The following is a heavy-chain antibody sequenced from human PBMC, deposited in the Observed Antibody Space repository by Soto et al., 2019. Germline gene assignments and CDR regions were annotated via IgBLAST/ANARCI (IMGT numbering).Heavy chain of an antibody. CDR2: IYYSGST. D-gene: IGHD4-17*01. V-gene: IGHV4-59*08. CDR3: ASQSPGDYIDY. Sequence: PSETLSLTCTISGGSISGYYWTWIRQSPGKGLEYIGYIYYSGSTNYNPSLKSRVTISVDTSKNQFSLKLSSVTAADTAVYYCASQSPGDYIDYWGQGTLVTVSS. J-gene: IGHJ4*02. CDR1: GGSISGYY.